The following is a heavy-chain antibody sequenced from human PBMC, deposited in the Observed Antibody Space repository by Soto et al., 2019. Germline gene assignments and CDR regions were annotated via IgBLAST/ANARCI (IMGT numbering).Heavy chain of an antibody. CDR1: GFTFTNHA. Sequence: PGGSLRLSCAASGFTFTNHAMSWVRQAPGKGLEWVSGISGSGGSTYYADSVKGRFTISRDNSKNTLYLQMNSLRAEDTAVYYCAKSGSQIMYYYGMDVWGQGTTVTVSS. D-gene: IGHD1-26*01. CDR2: ISGSGGST. V-gene: IGHV3-23*01. CDR3: AKSGSQIMYYYGMDV. J-gene: IGHJ6*02.